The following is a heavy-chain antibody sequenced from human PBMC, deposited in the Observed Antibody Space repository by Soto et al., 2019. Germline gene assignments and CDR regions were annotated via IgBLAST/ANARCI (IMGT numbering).Heavy chain of an antibody. V-gene: IGHV1-18*01. CDR2: ISAYNGNT. J-gene: IGHJ4*02. CDR3: ARVWSSTSCRAIFDY. D-gene: IGHD2-2*01. Sequence: ASVKVSCKASGYTFTSYGISWVRQAPGQGLEWMGWISAYNGNTNYAQKLQGRVTMTTDTSTSTAYMELRSLRSDDTAVYYCARVWSSTSCRAIFDYWGQGTLVTVSS. CDR1: GYTFTSYG.